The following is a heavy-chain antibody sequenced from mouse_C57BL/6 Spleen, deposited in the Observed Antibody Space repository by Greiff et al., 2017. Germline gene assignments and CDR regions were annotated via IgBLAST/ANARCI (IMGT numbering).Heavy chain of an antibody. Sequence: VQLQQSGAELVRPGASVTLSCKASGYTFTDYEMHWVKQTPVHGLEWIGAIDPETGGTAYNQKFKGKAILTAAKASSTAYMELRSLTSADSAVYYCNRRCTAVVEGAWFAYWGQGTLVTVSA. V-gene: IGHV1-15*01. CDR2: IDPETGGT. J-gene: IGHJ3*01. D-gene: IGHD1-1*01. CDR1: GYTFTDYE. CDR3: NRRCTAVVEGAWFAY.